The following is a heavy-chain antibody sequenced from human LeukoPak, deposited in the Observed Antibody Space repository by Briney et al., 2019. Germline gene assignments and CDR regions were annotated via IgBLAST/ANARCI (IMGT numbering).Heavy chain of an antibody. Sequence: ASVTVSCKASGYTFTGYYMHWVRQAPGQGLEWMGWINPNSGGTNYAQKFQGRVTMTRDTSISTAYMELSRLRSDDTAVYYCARGLEDGSGENPYYYYGMDVWGQGTTVTVSS. D-gene: IGHD3-10*01. CDR1: GYTFTGYY. CDR2: INPNSGGT. CDR3: ARGLEDGSGENPYYYYGMDV. V-gene: IGHV1-2*02. J-gene: IGHJ6*02.